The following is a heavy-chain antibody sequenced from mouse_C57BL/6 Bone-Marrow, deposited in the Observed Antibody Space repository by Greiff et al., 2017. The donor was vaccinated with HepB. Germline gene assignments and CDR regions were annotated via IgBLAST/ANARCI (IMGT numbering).Heavy chain of an antibody. CDR2: INPSNGGT. V-gene: IGHV1-53*01. J-gene: IGHJ3*01. D-gene: IGHD3-2*02. CDR1: GYTFTSYW. Sequence: QVQLQQPGTELVKPWASVKLSCKASGYTFTSYWMHWVKQRPGQGLEWIGNINPSNGGTNYNEKFKSKATLTVDKSSSTAYMQLSSLTSEDSAVYYCARLRQLRLGFAYWGQGTLVTVSA. CDR3: ARLRQLRLGFAY.